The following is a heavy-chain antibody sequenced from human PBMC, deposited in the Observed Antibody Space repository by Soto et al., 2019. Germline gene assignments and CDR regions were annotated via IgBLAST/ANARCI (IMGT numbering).Heavy chain of an antibody. CDR1: GGSISSYY. V-gene: IGHV4-59*12. J-gene: IGHJ5*02. CDR2: IYYSGST. CDR3: ARDEGGSYWFDP. Sequence: SETLSLTCTVSGGSISSYYWSWIRQPPGKGLEWIGDIYYSGSTNYNPSLKSRVTISVDTSKNQFSLKLSSVTAADTAGYFCARDEGGSYWFDPWGQGTLVTVSS. D-gene: IGHD1-26*01.